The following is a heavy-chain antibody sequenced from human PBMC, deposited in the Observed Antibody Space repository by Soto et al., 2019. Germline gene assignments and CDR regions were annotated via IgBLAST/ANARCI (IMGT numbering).Heavy chain of an antibody. D-gene: IGHD2-15*01. Sequence: PGGSLRLSCAASGFTFSSYDMHWVRQATGKGLEWVSAIGTAGDTYYPGSVKGRFTISRENAKNSLYLQMNSLRAEDTAVYYCARVPEGRDGYSYFDYWGQGTLVTVSS. V-gene: IGHV3-13*01. J-gene: IGHJ4*02. CDR3: ARVPEGRDGYSYFDY. CDR2: IGTAGDT. CDR1: GFTFSSYD.